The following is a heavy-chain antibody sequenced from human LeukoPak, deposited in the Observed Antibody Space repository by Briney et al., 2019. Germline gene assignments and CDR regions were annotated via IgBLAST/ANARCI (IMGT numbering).Heavy chain of an antibody. CDR2: ISYDGSNK. J-gene: IGHJ5*02. CDR1: GFTFSSYG. CDR3: AKDRSSSWDWFDP. D-gene: IGHD6-13*01. Sequence: PGGSLRLSCAASGFTFSSYGMHWVRQAPGKGLERVAVISYDGSNKYYADSVKGRFTISRDNSKNTLYLQMNSLRAEDTAVYYCAKDRSSSWDWFDPWGQGTLVTVSS. V-gene: IGHV3-30*18.